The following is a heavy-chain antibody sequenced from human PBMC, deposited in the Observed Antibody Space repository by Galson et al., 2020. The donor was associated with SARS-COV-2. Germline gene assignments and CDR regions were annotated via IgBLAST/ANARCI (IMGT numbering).Heavy chain of an antibody. J-gene: IGHJ2*01. V-gene: IGHV4-4*07. Sequence: SETLSLTCTVSGGSISSYYWSWIRQPAGKGLEWIGRIYTSGSTNYNPSLKSRVTMSVDTSKNQFPLQLRSVTAADTAVYYCARESEVAAAGLWYFDLWGRGTLVAVSS. CDR2: IYTSGST. D-gene: IGHD6-13*01. CDR3: ARESEVAAAGLWYFDL. CDR1: GGSISSYY.